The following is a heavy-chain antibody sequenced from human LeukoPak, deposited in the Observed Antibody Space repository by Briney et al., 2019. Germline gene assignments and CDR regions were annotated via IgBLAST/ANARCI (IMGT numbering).Heavy chain of an antibody. CDR2: IYYSGST. CDR3: ARPYDSSGYYLGWFDP. V-gene: IGHV4-39*01. CDR1: GGSISSSSYY. D-gene: IGHD3-22*01. J-gene: IGHJ5*02. Sequence: SETLSLTCTVSGGSISSSSYYWGWIRQPPGKGLEWIGSIYYSGSTYYNASLKSRVTISVDTSKNQFSLKLSSVTAADTAVYYCARPYDSSGYYLGWFDPWGQGTLVTVSS.